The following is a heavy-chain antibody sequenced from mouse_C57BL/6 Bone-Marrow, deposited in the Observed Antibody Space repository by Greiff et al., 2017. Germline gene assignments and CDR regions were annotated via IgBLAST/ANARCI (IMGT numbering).Heavy chain of an antibody. CDR1: RFTFSSYG. J-gene: IGHJ3*01. CDR3: ARRDYDSFAY. D-gene: IGHD2-4*01. V-gene: IGHV5-6*02. Sequence: EVKLVESGGDLVKPGGSLKLSCAASRFTFSSYGMSWVRQTPDKRLEWVATISSGGSYTYYPDSVKGRFTISRDNAKNTLYLQMSSLKSEDTAMYYCARRDYDSFAYWGQGTLVTVSA. CDR2: ISSGGSYT.